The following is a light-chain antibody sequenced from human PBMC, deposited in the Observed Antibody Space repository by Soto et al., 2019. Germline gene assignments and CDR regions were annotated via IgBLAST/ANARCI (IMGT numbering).Light chain of an antibody. CDR2: DVS. V-gene: IGLV2-14*01. Sequence: QSALTQPASVSGSPGQSIAISCTGTSSDVGAYNYVSWYQQYPGKAPKVMIFDVSNRPSGVSNRFSGSKSDNTASLTISGLQAEDEADYYCNSFTTSGTYVFGTGTKVTVL. J-gene: IGLJ1*01. CDR1: SSDVGAYNY. CDR3: NSFTTSGTYV.